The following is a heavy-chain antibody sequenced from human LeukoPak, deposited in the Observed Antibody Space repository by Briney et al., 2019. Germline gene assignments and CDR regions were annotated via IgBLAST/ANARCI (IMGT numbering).Heavy chain of an antibody. CDR1: GGSISSYY. J-gene: IGHJ5*02. D-gene: IGHD3-22*01. Sequence: SETLSLTCTVSGGSISSYYWNWIRQPPGRGLDWIGYIYYSGSTNYNPSLKSRVTISVDTSKNQFSLKLSSVTAADTAVYYCARGESSGSNWFDPWGQGTLVTVST. V-gene: IGHV4-59*01. CDR3: ARGESSGSNWFDP. CDR2: IYYSGST.